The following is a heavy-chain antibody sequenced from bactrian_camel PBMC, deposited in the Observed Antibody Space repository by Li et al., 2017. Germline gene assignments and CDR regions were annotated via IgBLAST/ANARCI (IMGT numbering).Heavy chain of an antibody. V-gene: IGHV3S53*01. D-gene: IGHD3*01. CDR1: GSRYC. Sequence: HVQLVESGGGSVQSGGSLRLSCAASGSRYCMGWFRQAPGKEREGVAVISTDGTTTYADSVKGRFTISQDNAKTTLYLQMNSLKPEDTAMYYCARGTAFGCSDCPPSGLGSFAYWGQGTQVTVS. CDR2: ISTDGTT. J-gene: IGHJ6*01. CDR3: ARGTAFGCSDCPPSGLGSFAY.